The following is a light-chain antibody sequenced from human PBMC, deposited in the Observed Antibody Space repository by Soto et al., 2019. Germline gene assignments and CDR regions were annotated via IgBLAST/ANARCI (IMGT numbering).Light chain of an antibody. Sequence: EIVLTQSPGTLSLSPGERATLSCRASQSVSSSYLARYQQKPGQAPRLLIYGASSRATGIPDRFSGSGSGTDFTLTISRLEPEDFAVYYCQQYGSSPITFVHRTRLGIK. CDR1: QSVSSSY. J-gene: IGKJ5*01. CDR3: QQYGSSPIT. CDR2: GAS. V-gene: IGKV3-20*01.